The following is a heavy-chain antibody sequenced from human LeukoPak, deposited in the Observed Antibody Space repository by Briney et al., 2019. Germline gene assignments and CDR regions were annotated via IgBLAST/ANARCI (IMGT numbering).Heavy chain of an antibody. CDR1: GFTFSGHW. Sequence: GGSLRLSCAASGFTFSGHWMHWVRQVPGKGLVWVSRSKSDGSSTSYADSVKGRFTISRDNAKNTLYLQMNSLRVEDTAVYYCARSDWFDPWGQGTLVIVSS. V-gene: IGHV3-74*01. J-gene: IGHJ5*02. CDR3: ARSDWFDP. CDR2: SKSDGSST.